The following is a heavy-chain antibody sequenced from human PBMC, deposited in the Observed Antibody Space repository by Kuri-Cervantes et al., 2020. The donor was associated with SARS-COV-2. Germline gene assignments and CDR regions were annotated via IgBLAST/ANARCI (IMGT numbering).Heavy chain of an antibody. CDR3: AGGDRWLQFFFFDY. CDR1: GGSISSYY. D-gene: IGHD5-24*01. CDR2: IYYSGST. Sequence: GSLRLSCVVSGGSISSYYWSWIRQPPGKGLEWIGYIYYSGSTNYNPSLKSRVTISVDTSKNQFSLKLSSVTAADTAVYYCAGGDRWLQFFFFDYWGQGTLVTVSS. V-gene: IGHV4-59*01. J-gene: IGHJ4*02.